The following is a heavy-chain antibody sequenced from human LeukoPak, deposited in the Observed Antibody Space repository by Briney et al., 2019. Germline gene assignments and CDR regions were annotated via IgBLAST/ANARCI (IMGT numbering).Heavy chain of an antibody. J-gene: IGHJ3*02. Sequence: SVKVSCKASGGTFSSYAISWVRQAPGQGLEWMGGIIPIFGTANYAQKFQGRVTITADESTSTAYMELSSLRSEDTAVYYCARGLTGGDIVVVPAATHGTFDIWGQGTMVTVSS. CDR2: IIPIFGTA. CDR1: GGTFSSYA. V-gene: IGHV1-69*01. D-gene: IGHD2-2*01. CDR3: ARGLTGGDIVVVPAATHGTFDI.